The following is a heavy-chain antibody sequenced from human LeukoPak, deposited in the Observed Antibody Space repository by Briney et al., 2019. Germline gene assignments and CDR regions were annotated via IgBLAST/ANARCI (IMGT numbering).Heavy chain of an antibody. J-gene: IGHJ4*02. Sequence: PGGSLRLSCAASGFTFSSYSMNWVRQAAGKGLEWVSSISSSSSYIYYADSVTGRSTISRDNAKNSLYLQMNSLRAEDTAVYYCASYCSGGSCYSADFDYWGQGTLVTVSS. V-gene: IGHV3-21*01. D-gene: IGHD2-15*01. CDR3: ASYCSGGSCYSADFDY. CDR2: ISSSSSYI. CDR1: GFTFSSYS.